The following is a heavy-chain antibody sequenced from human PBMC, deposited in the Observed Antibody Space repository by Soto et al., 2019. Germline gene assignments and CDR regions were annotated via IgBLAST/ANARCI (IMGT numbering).Heavy chain of an antibody. CDR2: INPSGGST. CDR3: ASRAPEIAAPFDY. Sequence: GASVKVSCKASGYTFTSYYMHWVRQAPGQGLEWTGIINPSGGSTSYAQKFQGRVTMTRDKSTSTAYMELSSLRSEDTAVYYCASRAPEIAAPFDYWGQGTLVTVSS. CDR1: GYTFTSYY. D-gene: IGHD6-13*01. J-gene: IGHJ4*02. V-gene: IGHV1-46*01.